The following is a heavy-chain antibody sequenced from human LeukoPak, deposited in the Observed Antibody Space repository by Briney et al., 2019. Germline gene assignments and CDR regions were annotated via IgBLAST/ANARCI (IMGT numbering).Heavy chain of an antibody. CDR3: AGGLLFEYYYYYYMDV. CDR1: GGSISSYY. Sequence: SETLSLTCTVSGGSISSYYWSWIRQPPGKGLEWIGYIYYSGSTNYNPSLKSRVTISVDTSKNQFSLKLSPVTTADTAVYYCAGGLLFEYYYYYYMDVWGKGTTVTVSS. J-gene: IGHJ6*03. CDR2: IYYSGST. V-gene: IGHV4-59*01. D-gene: IGHD2-21*02.